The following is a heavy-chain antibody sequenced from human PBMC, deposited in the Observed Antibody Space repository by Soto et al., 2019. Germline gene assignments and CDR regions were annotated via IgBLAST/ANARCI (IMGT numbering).Heavy chain of an antibody. CDR1: GFTFSSYG. J-gene: IGHJ6*02. Sequence: QVQLVESGGGVVQPGRSLRLSCAASGFTFSSYGMHWVRQAPGKGLEWVAVISYDGSNKYYADSVKGRFTISRDNSKNTLYLQMNSLRAEDTAVYYCAKDLWTTVTTLYYYYYGMDVWGQGTTVTVSS. V-gene: IGHV3-30*18. CDR3: AKDLWTTVTTLYYYYYGMDV. CDR2: ISYDGSNK. D-gene: IGHD4-17*01.